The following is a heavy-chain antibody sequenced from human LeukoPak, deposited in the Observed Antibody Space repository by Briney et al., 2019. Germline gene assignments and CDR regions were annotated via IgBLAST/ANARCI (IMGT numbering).Heavy chain of an antibody. D-gene: IGHD3-22*01. CDR1: GGTFSSYA. J-gene: IGHJ4*02. Sequence: SVKVSCKASGGTFSSYAISWVRQAPGHGLEWMGGIIPIFATANYAQKFQGRVTITADESTSTAYVELSSLRSEDTAVYYCAIGSPKTYYYDSSGYWAFDYWGQGTLVTVSS. V-gene: IGHV1-69*13. CDR2: IIPIFATA. CDR3: AIGSPKTYYYDSSGYWAFDY.